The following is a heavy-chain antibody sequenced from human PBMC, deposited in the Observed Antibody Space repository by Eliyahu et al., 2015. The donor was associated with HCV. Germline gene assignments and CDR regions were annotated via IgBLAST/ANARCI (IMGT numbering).Heavy chain of an antibody. CDR3: AKGFAISGRIVGSFFDY. D-gene: IGHD2-21*01. V-gene: IGHV3-9*01. J-gene: IGHJ4*02. CDR1: GFTFXNYS. CDR2: ISWNSGGSI. Sequence: EVQLVESGGALVQPGRSLXLSCAASGFTFXNYSMHWVRQAPGGGLEWVXGISWNSGGSINYADSVKGRFTISRDNAKNSLYLQMNSLRPEDTALYYCAKGFAISGRIVGSFFDYWGQGTLVTVSS.